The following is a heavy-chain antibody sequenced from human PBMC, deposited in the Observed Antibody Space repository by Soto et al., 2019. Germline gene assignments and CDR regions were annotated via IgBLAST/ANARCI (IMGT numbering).Heavy chain of an antibody. V-gene: IGHV1-46*01. J-gene: IGHJ6*02. CDR2: INPSGGST. CDR1: GYTFTSYY. D-gene: IGHD3-16*02. CDR3: ARDTPSMITFGGVFASYYGMDV. Sequence: ASVKVSCKASGYTFTSYYMHWVRQAPGQGLEWMGIINPSGGSTSYAQKFQGRVTMTRDTSTSTVYMELSSLRSGDTAVYYCARDTPSMITFGGVFASYYGMDVWGQGTTVTVSS.